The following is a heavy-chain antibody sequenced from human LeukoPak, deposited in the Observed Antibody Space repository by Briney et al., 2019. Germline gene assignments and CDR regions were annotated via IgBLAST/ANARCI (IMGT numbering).Heavy chain of an antibody. Sequence: ASVKVSCKASGGTFSSYAISWVRQAPGQGLELMGRIIPILGIANYAQKFQGRVTITADKSTSTAYMELSSLRSEDTAVYYCARDRPNYANYYGMDVWGQGTTVTVSS. V-gene: IGHV1-69*04. D-gene: IGHD5-24*01. J-gene: IGHJ6*02. CDR2: IIPILGIA. CDR1: GGTFSSYA. CDR3: ARDRPNYANYYGMDV.